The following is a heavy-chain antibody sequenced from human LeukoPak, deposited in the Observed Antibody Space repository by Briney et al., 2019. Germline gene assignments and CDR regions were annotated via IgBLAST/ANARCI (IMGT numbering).Heavy chain of an antibody. V-gene: IGHV3-30*03. Sequence: GGSLRLSCAASGFTFSSYSMNWVRQAPGKGLEWVAVISYDGSNKYYADSVKGRFTISRDNSKNTLYLQMNSLRAEDTAVYYCARDQGSGWSHFDYWGQGTLVTVSS. CDR2: ISYDGSNK. CDR3: ARDQGSGWSHFDY. CDR1: GFTFSSYS. J-gene: IGHJ4*02. D-gene: IGHD6-19*01.